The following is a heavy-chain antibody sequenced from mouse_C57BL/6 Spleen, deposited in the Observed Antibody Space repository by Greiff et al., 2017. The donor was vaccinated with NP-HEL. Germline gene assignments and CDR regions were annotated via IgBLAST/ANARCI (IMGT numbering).Heavy chain of an antibody. D-gene: IGHD1-1*01. CDR2: IDPNSGGT. CDR1: GYTFTSYW. Sequence: QQSCKASGYTFTSYWMHWVKQRPGRGLEWIGRIDPNSGGTKYNEKFKSKATLTVDKPSSTAYMQLSSLTSEDSAVYYCAREGDYGSYFDYWGQGTTLTVSS. V-gene: IGHV1-72*01. CDR3: AREGDYGSYFDY. J-gene: IGHJ2*01.